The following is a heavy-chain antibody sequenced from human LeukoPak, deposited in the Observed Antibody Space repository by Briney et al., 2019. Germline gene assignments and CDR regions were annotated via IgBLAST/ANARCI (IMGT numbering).Heavy chain of an antibody. V-gene: IGHV3-23*01. CDR1: GFTFSSYA. CDR2: ISGSGGST. J-gene: IGHJ2*01. Sequence: GGSLRLSCAASGFTFSSYAMSWVRQAPGKGLEWVSAISGSGGSTYYTDSVKGRFTISRDNSKNTLYLQMNSLRAEDTAVYYCARDRPILTGYLGWYFDLWGRGTLVTVSS. D-gene: IGHD3-9*01. CDR3: ARDRPILTGYLGWYFDL.